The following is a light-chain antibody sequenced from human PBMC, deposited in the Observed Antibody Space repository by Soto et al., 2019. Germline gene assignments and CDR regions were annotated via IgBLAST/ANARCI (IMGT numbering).Light chain of an antibody. CDR3: AAWDDSLNAVV. V-gene: IGLV1-44*01. CDR1: SSNIGSNT. CDR2: SNN. Sequence: QSVLTQPPSASGTPGQRVTISCSGSSSNIGSNTVNRYQQLPGTAPNLLIYSNNQRPSGVPDRFSGSKSGTSASLAISGLQSEDEADYYCAAWDDSLNAVVFGGGTKLTVL. J-gene: IGLJ2*01.